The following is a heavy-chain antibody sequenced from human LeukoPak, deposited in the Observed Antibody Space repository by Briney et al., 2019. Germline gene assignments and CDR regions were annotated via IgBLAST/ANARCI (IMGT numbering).Heavy chain of an antibody. J-gene: IGHJ4*02. Sequence: PGGSLRLSCVASGLAFSSYSMHWVRQAPGKGLEWVSVISFHGSDKFYADSVKGRLTISRDSSQNTLFVQMNSLRAEDTAVYYCARQDCSGGSCYLDYWGQGILVTVSS. CDR3: ARQDCSGGSCYLDY. CDR2: ISFHGSDK. V-gene: IGHV3-30*04. CDR1: GLAFSSYS. D-gene: IGHD2-15*01.